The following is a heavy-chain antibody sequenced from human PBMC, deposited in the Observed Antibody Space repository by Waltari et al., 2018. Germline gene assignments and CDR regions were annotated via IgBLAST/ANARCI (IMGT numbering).Heavy chain of an antibody. Sequence: QVQLQEPGPGLVKPSETLSLPGTVPGGPIISYTWSWVRQPPGKGLGWIGYIYYRGSTNSNPCLESRVTISVDTSKDQFSLELSSVTSADTAVYYCAGGNWGEYPIDYWGQGTLVTVSS. CDR3: AGGNWGEYPIDY. V-gene: IGHV4-59*01. CDR2: IYYRGST. CDR1: GGPIISYT. J-gene: IGHJ4*02. D-gene: IGHD7-27*01.